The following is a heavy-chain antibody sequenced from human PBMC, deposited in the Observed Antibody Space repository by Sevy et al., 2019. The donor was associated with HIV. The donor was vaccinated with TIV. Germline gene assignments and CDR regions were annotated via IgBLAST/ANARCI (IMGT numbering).Heavy chain of an antibody. Sequence: ASVKVSCKASGYTFTGYYMHWVRQAPGQGLEWMGWINPNSGGTNYAQKFQGRVTMTRDTSISTAYMVLSRLRSDDTAVYYGARDMITFGGVIVFGAFDIWGQGTMVTVSS. CDR2: INPNSGGT. V-gene: IGHV1-2*02. CDR1: GYTFTGYY. CDR3: ARDMITFGGVIVFGAFDI. D-gene: IGHD3-16*02. J-gene: IGHJ3*02.